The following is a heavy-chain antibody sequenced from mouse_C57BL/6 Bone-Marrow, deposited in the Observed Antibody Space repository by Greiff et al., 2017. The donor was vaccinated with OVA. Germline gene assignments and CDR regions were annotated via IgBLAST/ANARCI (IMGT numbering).Heavy chain of an antibody. CDR3: ARGAY. V-gene: IGHV1-80*01. CDR2: IYPGDGDT. J-gene: IGHJ3*01. CDR1: GYTFTSYW. Sequence: QVQLQQPGAELVKPGASVKLSCKASGYTFTSYWMHWVKQRPGKGLEWIGQIYPGDGDTNYNGKFKGKATLTADKSSSTAYMQLSSLTSADSAVYFCARGAYWGQGTLVTVSS.